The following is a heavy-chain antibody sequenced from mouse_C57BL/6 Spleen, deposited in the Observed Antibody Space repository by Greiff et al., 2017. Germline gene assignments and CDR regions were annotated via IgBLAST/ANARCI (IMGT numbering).Heavy chain of an antibody. J-gene: IGHJ2*01. V-gene: IGHV2-9-1*01. Sequence: QVQLQQSGPALVAPSQCLSISCTVSGFSFTSYAISWVRQPPGKGLEWLGVIWTGGGTNYNSALKSRLSISKDNSKSQVFLKKNSRQTDDTARYDCARSYYSNVVYFDYWGQGTTLTVSS. CDR2: IWTGGGT. D-gene: IGHD2-5*01. CDR3: ARSYYSNVVYFDY. CDR1: GFSFTSYA.